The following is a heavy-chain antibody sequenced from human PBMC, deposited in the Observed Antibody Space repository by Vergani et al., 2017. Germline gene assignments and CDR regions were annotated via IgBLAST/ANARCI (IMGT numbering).Heavy chain of an antibody. D-gene: IGHD3-10*01. CDR2: VSVSGST. Sequence: QVPLQESGPGLVNPSETLSLTCSVSGGSITNYYWSWIRQAAGKGLEWIGRVSVSGSTDSNASLRSRVTMSIDTSTNQFSLKLNSVTAADTAVYYCVRTVALWFGETKDGGWFDPWGQGTLVTVTS. V-gene: IGHV4-4*07. J-gene: IGHJ5*02. CDR3: VRTVALWFGETKDGGWFDP. CDR1: GGSITNYY.